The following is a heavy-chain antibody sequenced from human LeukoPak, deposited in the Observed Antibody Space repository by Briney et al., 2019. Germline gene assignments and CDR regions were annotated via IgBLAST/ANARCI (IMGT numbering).Heavy chain of an antibody. CDR1: GFAFCNAW. CDR3: TTAYYYGSGSYYNG. V-gene: IGHV3-15*01. D-gene: IGHD3-10*01. CDR2: IKSKTDGRTT. J-gene: IGHJ4*02. Sequence: GGSLRLSCAPSGFAFCNAWMSAVRPAPRRGLERGGRIKSKTDGRTTAYAAPVKGTFTISREGTKNTLYLQMNSLKTGDTAVYYCTTAYYYGSGSYYNGWGQGTLVTVSS.